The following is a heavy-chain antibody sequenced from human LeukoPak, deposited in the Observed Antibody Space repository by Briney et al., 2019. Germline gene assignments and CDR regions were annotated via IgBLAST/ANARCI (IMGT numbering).Heavy chain of an antibody. CDR1: GYTLTELS. J-gene: IGHJ6*02. Sequence: ASVKASCKVSGYTLTELSMHWVRQAPGKGLEWMGGFDPEDGETIYAQKFQGRVTMTEDTSTDTAYMELSSLRSEDTAVYYCATSLTIAARPPYYYGMDVWGQGTTVTVSS. D-gene: IGHD6-6*01. V-gene: IGHV1-24*01. CDR3: ATSLTIAARPPYYYGMDV. CDR2: FDPEDGET.